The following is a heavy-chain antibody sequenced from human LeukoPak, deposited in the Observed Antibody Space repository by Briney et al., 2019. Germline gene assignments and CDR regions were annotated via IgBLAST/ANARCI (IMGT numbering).Heavy chain of an antibody. V-gene: IGHV4-4*07. D-gene: IGHD1-26*01. J-gene: IGHJ4*02. Sequence: PSETLSLTCTVSGGSMNVYYWTWIRQSAGKGLEWLGRMYASGDFNYNPFLKSRVTMSIDTSNNQFSLNLNSVTAADAAVYYCARGWAPRGQKSCFDYWGRGTLVTVSS. CDR2: MYASGDF. CDR3: ARGWAPRGQKSCFDY. CDR1: GGSMNVYY.